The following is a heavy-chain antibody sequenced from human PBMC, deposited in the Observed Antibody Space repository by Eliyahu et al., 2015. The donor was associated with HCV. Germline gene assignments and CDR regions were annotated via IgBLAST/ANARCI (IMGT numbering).Heavy chain of an antibody. CDR2: ISSSSSYI. D-gene: IGHD6-19*01. CDR3: ARHPVAGNY. V-gene: IGHV3-21*01. J-gene: IGHJ4*02. Sequence: EVQLVESGGGLVXPGGXLRXSXXASGVXSCSCNSMXWVRQAPGKGLEWVSSISSSSSYIYYADSVKGRFTISRDNAKNSLYLQMNSLRAEDTAVYYCARHPVAGNYWGQGTLVTVSS. CDR1: GVXSCSCNS.